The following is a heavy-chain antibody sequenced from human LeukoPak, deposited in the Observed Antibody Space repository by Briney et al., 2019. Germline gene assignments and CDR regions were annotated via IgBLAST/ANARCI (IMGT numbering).Heavy chain of an antibody. Sequence: SGGSLRLSCAASGFTFSSYGMHWVRQAPGKGLEWVAFIRYDGSNKYYADSVKGRFTISRDNSKNTLYLQMNSLRAEGTAVYYCAKGRDSSGYYLGYYYYMDVWGKGTTVTVSS. CDR1: GFTFSSYG. CDR3: AKGRDSSGYYLGYYYYMDV. D-gene: IGHD3-22*01. V-gene: IGHV3-30*02. J-gene: IGHJ6*03. CDR2: IRYDGSNK.